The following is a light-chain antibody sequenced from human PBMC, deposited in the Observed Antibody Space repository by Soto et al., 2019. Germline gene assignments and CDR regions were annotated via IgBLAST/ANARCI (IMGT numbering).Light chain of an antibody. CDR3: QQYGSSPYT. CDR2: AAS. CDR1: QSVSGNY. J-gene: IGKJ2*01. V-gene: IGKV3-20*01. Sequence: EIVLTQSPGTLSLSPGEGATLSCRASQSVSGNYFAWYQQKPGQAPRLLIYAASSRGTGIPDRFSGSGSGTDFTLTISRLEPEDFAVYYCQQYGSSPYTFGQGAKLEIK.